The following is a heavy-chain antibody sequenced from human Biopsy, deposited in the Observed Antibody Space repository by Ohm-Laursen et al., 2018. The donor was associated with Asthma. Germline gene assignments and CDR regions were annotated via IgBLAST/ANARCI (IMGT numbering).Heavy chain of an antibody. Sequence: SLRLSCSVSGFTFNSYGIHWVRQAPGKGLEWVAIISYDGRNQYTAKSVEGRFTISRDNSRDTLYLQMNSLRAEDTAVYYCARGKTWGRSYYFDYWGQGTLVTVSS. CDR2: ISYDGRNQ. V-gene: IGHV3-33*05. CDR3: ARGKTWGRSYYFDY. D-gene: IGHD6-6*01. J-gene: IGHJ4*02. CDR1: GFTFNSYG.